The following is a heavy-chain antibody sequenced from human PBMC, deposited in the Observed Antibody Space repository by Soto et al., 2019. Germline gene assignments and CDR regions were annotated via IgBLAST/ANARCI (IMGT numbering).Heavy chain of an antibody. V-gene: IGHV1-18*01. CDR1: GYTFTHYG. D-gene: IGHD3-10*01. J-gene: IGHJ3*02. CDR3: ARVYGSGSYIAFDI. CDR2: ISAFNGNT. Sequence: QVKLVQSGAELRKPGASVKVSCKASGYTFTHYGISWVRQAPGQGLAWMGWISAFNGNTKYVENFQDRVTMTTDTSTNTSYLELRSLRSDDTAMYYCARVYGSGSYIAFDIWGQGTMVTVSS.